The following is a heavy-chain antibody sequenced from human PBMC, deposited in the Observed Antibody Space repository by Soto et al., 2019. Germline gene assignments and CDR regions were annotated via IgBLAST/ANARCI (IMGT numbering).Heavy chain of an antibody. CDR1: GGSFSCYY. CDR3: ARGSILRYFDWTRSPYYYGMDV. D-gene: IGHD3-9*01. V-gene: IGHV4-34*01. CDR2: INHSGST. J-gene: IGHJ6*02. Sequence: PSETLSLTCAVYGGSFSCYYWSWIRQPPGKGLEWIGEINHSGSTNYNPSLKSRVTISVDTSKNQFSLKLSSVTAADTAVYYCARGSILRYFDWTRSPYYYGMDVWGQGTTVTVSS.